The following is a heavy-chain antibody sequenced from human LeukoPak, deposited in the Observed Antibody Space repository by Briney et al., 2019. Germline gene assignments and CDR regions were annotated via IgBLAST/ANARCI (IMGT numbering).Heavy chain of an antibody. CDR3: AKGMSRGWYYFDY. CDR2: ISSTGST. J-gene: IGHJ4*02. CDR1: GFTFKNYA. D-gene: IGHD6-19*01. Sequence: PGGSLRLSCAASGFTFKNYAMRWVRQAPGKGLEWVSSISSTGSTFYADSVKGRFTISRDNSQDTMYLQMNSLTADDTAVYYCAKGMSRGWYYFDYWGQGTLVTVSS. V-gene: IGHV3-23*01.